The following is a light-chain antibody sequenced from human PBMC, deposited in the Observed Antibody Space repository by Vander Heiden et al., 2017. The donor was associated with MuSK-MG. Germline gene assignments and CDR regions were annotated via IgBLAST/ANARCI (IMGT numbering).Light chain of an antibody. V-gene: IGKV3-15*01. J-gene: IGKJ2*01. Sequence: EIVLTQSPATLSVSPGERATLSCRASQSVSSNLAWFQQKPGQAPRLLIYEASARATGISARFSGGGSGTKFTLTISSPQPEDSAVYYCQQYNDWSPYTFGQGTNLEIK. CDR2: EAS. CDR3: QQYNDWSPYT. CDR1: QSVSSN.